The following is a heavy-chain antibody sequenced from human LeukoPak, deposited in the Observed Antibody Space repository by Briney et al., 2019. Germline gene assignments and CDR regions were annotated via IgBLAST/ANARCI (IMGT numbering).Heavy chain of an antibody. CDR2: MNPNSGNT. CDR1: GYTFTSYD. V-gene: IGHV1-8*03. D-gene: IGHD4-17*01. J-gene: IGHJ6*03. Sequence: GASVKVSCKASGYTFTSYDINWVRQATGQGLEWMGWMNPNSGNTGYAQKFQGRVTITRNTSISTAYMELSSLRSEDTAVYYCARGGQSRLYGDYASPYYYYYMDVWGKGTTVTISS. CDR3: ARGGQSRLYGDYASPYYYYYMDV.